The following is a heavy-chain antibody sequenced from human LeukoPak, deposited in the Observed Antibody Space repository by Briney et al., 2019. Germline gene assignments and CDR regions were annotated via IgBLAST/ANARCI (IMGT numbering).Heavy chain of an antibody. CDR3: AIVHGYVSGAFDY. V-gene: IGHV3-74*03. Sequence: GGSLRLSCAASGLTFNHYWMHWVRQAPGKGLVWVSHISSDGSSTTYADSVKGRFTISRDNAKNTLYLQMNSLRAEDTAVYYCAIVHGYVSGAFDYWGQGSLVTVSS. CDR2: ISSDGSST. J-gene: IGHJ4*02. D-gene: IGHD5-12*01. CDR1: GLTFNHYW.